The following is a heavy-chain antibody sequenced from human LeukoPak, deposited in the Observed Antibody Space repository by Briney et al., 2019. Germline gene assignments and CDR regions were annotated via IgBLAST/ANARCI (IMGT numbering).Heavy chain of an antibody. D-gene: IGHD3-10*01. CDR3: ARDLSVRFGELSDAFDI. V-gene: IGHV4-39*02. CDR1: GGSISSSSYY. J-gene: IGHJ3*02. CDR2: IYYSGST. Sequence: PSETLSLTCTVSGGSISSSSYYWGWIRQPPGKGLEWIGSIYYSGSTYYNPSLKSRVTISVDTSKNQFSLKLSSVTAADTAVYYCARDLSVRFGELSDAFDIWGQGTMVTVSS.